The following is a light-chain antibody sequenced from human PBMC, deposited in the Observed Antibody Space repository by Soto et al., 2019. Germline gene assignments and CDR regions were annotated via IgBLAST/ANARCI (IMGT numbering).Light chain of an antibody. V-gene: IGKV1-33*01. J-gene: IGKJ2*01. Sequence: DIQMTQSPSSLSASVGDRVTITCQASQDITNYLNWLQLKPGKAPKVLIYDASNLETGVPSRFSGTGSGTHISFTISSLQAEDIATYYCQQYDSFPYTFGQGTKLEIK. CDR2: DAS. CDR1: QDITNY. CDR3: QQYDSFPYT.